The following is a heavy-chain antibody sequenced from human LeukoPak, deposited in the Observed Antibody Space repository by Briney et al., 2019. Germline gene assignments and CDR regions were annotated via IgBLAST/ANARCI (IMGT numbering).Heavy chain of an antibody. CDR2: INPNSGGT. V-gene: IGHV1-2*02. Sequence: ASVKVSCKASGYTFTGYYMHWVRQAPGQGLEWMGWINPNSGGTNYAQKFQGRVTMTRDTSISTAYMELSRLRPDDTAVYYCASTYYGSGSYRYYYYYMDVWGKGTTVTVSS. CDR3: ASTYYGSGSYRYYYYYMDV. CDR1: GYTFTGYY. D-gene: IGHD3-10*01. J-gene: IGHJ6*03.